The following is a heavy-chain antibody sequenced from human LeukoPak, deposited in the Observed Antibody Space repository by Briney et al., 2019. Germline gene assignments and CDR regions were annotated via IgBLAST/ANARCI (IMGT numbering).Heavy chain of an antibody. D-gene: IGHD6-19*01. CDR2: IKQDGSET. CDR1: GFTFSTYC. Sequence: GGSLRLSCAASGFTFSTYCMSWVRQPQGKGLEGVANIKQDGSETYYVDSVKGRFTISRDNAKNSLYLQMNSLRAEDTAVYYCERDVPVHGSGWYGGLDHWGQGTLVTVSS. V-gene: IGHV3-7*01. CDR3: ERDVPVHGSGWYGGLDH. J-gene: IGHJ4*02.